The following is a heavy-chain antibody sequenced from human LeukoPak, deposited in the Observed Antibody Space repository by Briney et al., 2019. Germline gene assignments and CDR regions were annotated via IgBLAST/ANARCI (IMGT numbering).Heavy chain of an antibody. V-gene: IGHV3-74*01. D-gene: IGHD4-23*01. CDR1: EFTFSRYW. CDR3: GRVYGGSSWSFDL. J-gene: IGHJ2*01. CDR2: INSDGSST. Sequence: AGGSLRLSCAASEFTFSRYWMHWVRQAPGKGLVWVSRINSDGSSTRYADSVKGRFTISRDNAKNTLYLQMDSLRAEDTAVFYCGRVYGGSSWSFDLWGRGTLVTVSS.